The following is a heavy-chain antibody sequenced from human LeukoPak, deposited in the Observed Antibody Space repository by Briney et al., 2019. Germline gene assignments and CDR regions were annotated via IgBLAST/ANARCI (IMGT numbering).Heavy chain of an antibody. Sequence: GASVKVSCKASGYTFTSYYMHWVRQAPGQGLEWMGIINPSGGSTSYAQKFQGRVTITRDTSISTAYMELSRLRSDDTAVYYCARGPEEWELLGPPDYWGQGTLVTVSS. CDR3: ARGPEEWELLGPPDY. J-gene: IGHJ4*02. CDR2: INPSGGST. CDR1: GYTFTSYY. V-gene: IGHV1-46*01. D-gene: IGHD1-26*01.